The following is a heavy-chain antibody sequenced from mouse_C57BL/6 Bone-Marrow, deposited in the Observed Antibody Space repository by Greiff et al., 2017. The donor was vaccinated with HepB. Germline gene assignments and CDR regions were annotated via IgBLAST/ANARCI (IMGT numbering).Heavy chain of an antibody. J-gene: IGHJ2*01. V-gene: IGHV1-64*01. CDR3: ARWVFPLLRRDY. D-gene: IGHD1-2*01. CDR2: IHPNSGST. Sequence: QVQLQQPGAELVKPGASVKLSCKASGYTFTSYWMHWVKQRPGQGLEWIGMIHPNSGSTNYNEKFKSKATLTVDKSSSTAYMQLSSLTSEDSAVYYCARWVFPLLRRDYWGQGTTLTVSS. CDR1: GYTFTSYW.